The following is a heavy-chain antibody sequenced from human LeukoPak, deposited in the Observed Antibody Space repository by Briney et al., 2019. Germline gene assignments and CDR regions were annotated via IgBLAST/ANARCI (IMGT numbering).Heavy chain of an antibody. J-gene: IGHJ5*02. Sequence: PGGSLRLSCAASGFTFSNYYMNWVRQAPGKWLEWVSYISSSSSYTNYADSVKGRFTISRDNAKNSLYLQMNSLRAEDTAVYYCARGCSSTSCHTADNWFDPWGQGTLVTVSS. V-gene: IGHV3-11*06. CDR2: ISSSSSYT. CDR1: GFTFSNYY. D-gene: IGHD2-2*01. CDR3: ARGCSSTSCHTADNWFDP.